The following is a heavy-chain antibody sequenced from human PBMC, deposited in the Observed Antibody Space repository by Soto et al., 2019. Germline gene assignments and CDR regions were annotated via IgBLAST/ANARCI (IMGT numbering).Heavy chain of an antibody. J-gene: IGHJ3*02. V-gene: IGHV4-4*07. D-gene: IGHD1-26*01. CDR2: IYTSGST. CDR1: GGSMSSYY. Sequence: QVQLQESGPGLVKPSETLSLTCTVSGGSMSSYYWSWIRQPAGKGLEWIWRIYTSGSTNYNLALKSRVTMSIDTCKNRFPLKLSSVAAADTAVYYGARGSGIYGFDIWGQGTMVTVSS. CDR3: ARGSGIYGFDI.